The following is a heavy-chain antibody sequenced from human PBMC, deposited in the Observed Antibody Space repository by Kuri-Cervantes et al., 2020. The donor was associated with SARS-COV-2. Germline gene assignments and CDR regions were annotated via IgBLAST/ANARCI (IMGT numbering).Heavy chain of an antibody. CDR3: ARDPSYYDSSGYYSPDAPQFDY. CDR2: IIPIFGTA. CDR1: GYTFTGYY. V-gene: IGHV1-69*05. Sequence: SVKVSCKASGYTFTGYYMHWVRQAPGQGLEWMGGIIPIFGTANYAQKFQGRVTITTDESTSTAYMELSSLRSDDTAVYYCARDPSYYDSSGYYSPDAPQFDYWGQGTLVTVSS. D-gene: IGHD3-22*01. J-gene: IGHJ4*02.